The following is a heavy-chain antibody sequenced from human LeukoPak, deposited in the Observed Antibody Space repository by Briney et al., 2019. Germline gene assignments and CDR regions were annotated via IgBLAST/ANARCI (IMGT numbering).Heavy chain of an antibody. CDR1: GFTVSSNY. V-gene: IGHV3-53*04. CDR3: ARAWFGDSGEISFDY. Sequence: PGGSLRLSCAASGFTVSSNYMSWVRQAPGKGLEWVSVIYSGGSTYYADPVKGRFTISRHNSKNTLYLQMNSLRAEDTAVYYCARAWFGDSGEISFDYWGQGTLVTVSS. J-gene: IGHJ4*02. CDR2: IYSGGST. D-gene: IGHD3-10*01.